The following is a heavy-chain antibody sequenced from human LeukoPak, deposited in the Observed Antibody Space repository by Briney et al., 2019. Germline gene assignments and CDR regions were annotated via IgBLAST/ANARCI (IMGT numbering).Heavy chain of an antibody. V-gene: IGHV3-23*01. Sequence: GGSLRLSCAASGFTFSSYAMSWVRQAPGKGLEWVSGISGSGGTTYYADSVKGRFTISRDKSKNTLYLQMDSLRAEDTAVYYCAKDKYCTTGICYFDYWGQGTLVTVSS. J-gene: IGHJ4*02. CDR2: ISGSGGTT. D-gene: IGHD2-8*01. CDR1: GFTFSSYA. CDR3: AKDKYCTTGICYFDY.